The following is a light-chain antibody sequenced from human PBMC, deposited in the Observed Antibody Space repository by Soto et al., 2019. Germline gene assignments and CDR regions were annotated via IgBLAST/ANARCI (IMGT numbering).Light chain of an antibody. CDR2: GGS. Sequence: EIVLTQSPGTLSLFLGERATLSCRASQSVSRNYLAWYQQKPDQAPRLLMYGGSNRATGIPDRFRGSGSGTDFSLTISRLEPEVFAVYYCQQYGSSRTFGQGTKVELK. CDR1: QSVSRNY. J-gene: IGKJ1*01. V-gene: IGKV3-20*01. CDR3: QQYGSSRT.